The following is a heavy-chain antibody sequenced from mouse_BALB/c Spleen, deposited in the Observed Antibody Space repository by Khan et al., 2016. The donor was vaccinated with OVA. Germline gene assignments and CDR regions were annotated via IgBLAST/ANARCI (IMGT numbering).Heavy chain of an antibody. D-gene: IGHD2-14*01. CDR3: AREAYRYDEYYFDY. CDR2: ISSGGST. Sequence: EVELVESGGSSVKPGGSLKLSCAVSGFTFSSYVMSWVRQTPEKRLEWVASISSGGSTYYPDSVKGRFTISRDNARNIVNLQMSSLRSEDMAIYYCAREAYRYDEYYFDYWGQGITLTVSS. V-gene: IGHV5-6-5*01. CDR1: GFTFSSYV. J-gene: IGHJ2*01.